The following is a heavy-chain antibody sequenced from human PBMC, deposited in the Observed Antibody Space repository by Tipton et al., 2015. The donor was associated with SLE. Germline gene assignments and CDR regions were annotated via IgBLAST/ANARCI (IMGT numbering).Heavy chain of an antibody. V-gene: IGHV1-18*04. CDR3: ARSYYGSRHYYTHADH. Sequence: QLVQSGAELKKPGASVKVSCKASGYTFTDYYMHWVRQAPGQGLEWMGWISPYNGNTDSAQNLQGRVTMTADTSTTTAYMELRSLRSDDTAVYYCARSYYGSRHYYTHADHWGQGTQVTVSS. J-gene: IGHJ4*02. CDR2: ISPYNGNT. CDR1: GYTFTDYY. D-gene: IGHD3-10*01.